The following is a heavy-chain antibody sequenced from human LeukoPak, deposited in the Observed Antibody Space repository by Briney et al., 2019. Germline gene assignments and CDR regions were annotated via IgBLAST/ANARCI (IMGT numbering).Heavy chain of an antibody. Sequence: GGSLRLSCAASGLTFSDYAMTWVRQAPGKGLEWVSSTAPVHYADSVKGRFTISRDDSKNTLFLQMNSLRAEDTAIYYCAKDSFSYNGIFDALDVWGQGTMVTVSS. V-gene: IGHV3-23*01. CDR3: AKDSFSYNGIFDALDV. CDR2: STAPV. D-gene: IGHD2-8*01. CDR1: GLTFSDYA. J-gene: IGHJ3*01.